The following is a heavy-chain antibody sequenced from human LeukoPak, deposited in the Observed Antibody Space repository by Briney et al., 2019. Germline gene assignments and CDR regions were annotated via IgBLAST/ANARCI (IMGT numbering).Heavy chain of an antibody. CDR2: ITSSSNII. CDR1: GFSFSNYS. V-gene: IGHV3-48*01. Sequence: GGSLRLSCAASGFSFSNYSMNWVRQAPGKGLEWVSYITSSSNIIYYADSVKGRFTISRDNAKNSLYSQMNSLRAEDTAVYYCTIIPFWGQGTLVTVSS. CDR3: TIIPF. J-gene: IGHJ4*02. D-gene: IGHD2-2*02.